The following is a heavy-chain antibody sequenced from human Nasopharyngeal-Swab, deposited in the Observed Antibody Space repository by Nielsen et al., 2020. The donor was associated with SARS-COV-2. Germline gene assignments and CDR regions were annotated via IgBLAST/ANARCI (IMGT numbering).Heavy chain of an antibody. D-gene: IGHD7-27*01. V-gene: IGHV1-69*13. J-gene: IGHJ3*02. Sequence: SVKVSCKASGGTFSSYAISWVRQAPGQGLEWMGGIIHIFGTANYAQKFQGRVTITADESTSTAYMELSSLRSEDTAVYYCARPANWGSHDAFDIWGQGTMVTVSS. CDR1: GGTFSSYA. CDR2: IIHIFGTA. CDR3: ARPANWGSHDAFDI.